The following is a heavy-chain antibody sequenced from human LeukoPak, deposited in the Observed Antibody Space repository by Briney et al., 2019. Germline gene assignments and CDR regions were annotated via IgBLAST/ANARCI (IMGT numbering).Heavy chain of an antibody. CDR1: GYTFTSYY. J-gene: IGHJ5*02. Sequence: GASVRVSCAASGYTFTSYYMHWVRQAPGQGLEWVGIINPSGGSTSYAQKFQGRVTMTRDTSTSTVYMELSRLRSDDTAMYYCAKDHGYVGSNWFDPWGQGTLVTVSS. CDR3: AKDHGYVGSNWFDP. D-gene: IGHD3-10*01. V-gene: IGHV1-46*01. CDR2: INPSGGST.